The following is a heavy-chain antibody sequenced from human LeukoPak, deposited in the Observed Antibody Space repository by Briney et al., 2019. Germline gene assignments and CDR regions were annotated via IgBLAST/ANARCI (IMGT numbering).Heavy chain of an antibody. CDR2: IYSGGST. D-gene: IGHD3-22*01. CDR1: GFTVSSNY. J-gene: IGHJ4*02. CDR3: ARGSSGYADY. Sequence: GGSLRLSCAASGFTVSSNYMSWVRQALGKGLEWVSVIYSGGSTYYADSVKGRFTISRHNSKNTLYLQMNSLRAEDTAVYYCARGSSGYADYWGQGTLVTVSS. V-gene: IGHV3-53*04.